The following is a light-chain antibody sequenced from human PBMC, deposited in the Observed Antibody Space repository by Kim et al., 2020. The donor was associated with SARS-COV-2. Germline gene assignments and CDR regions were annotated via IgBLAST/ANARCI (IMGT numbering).Light chain of an antibody. Sequence: VSPGERVTLSCRASHSVNSNLAWYQQKPGQAPRLLIFGASTRATGIPARFSGSGSGTEFSLTISSLQSEDFAIYYCQHYNNWPITFGQGTRLEIK. CDR2: GAS. CDR3: QHYNNWPIT. J-gene: IGKJ5*01. V-gene: IGKV3-15*01. CDR1: HSVNSN.